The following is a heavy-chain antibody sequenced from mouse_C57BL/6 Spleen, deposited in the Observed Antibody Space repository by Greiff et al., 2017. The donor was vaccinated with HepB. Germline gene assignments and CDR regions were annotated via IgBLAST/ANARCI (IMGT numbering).Heavy chain of an antibody. CDR2: IRLKSDNYAT. J-gene: IGHJ2*01. V-gene: IGHV6-3*01. CDR1: GFTFSNYW. Sequence: DVQLVESGGGLVQPGGSMKLSCVASGFTFSNYWMNWVRQSPEKGLEWVAQIRLKSDNYATHYAESVKGRFTISRDDSKSNVYLQMNNLRAEDTGIYYCTEGPYFDYWGQGTTLTVSS. CDR3: TEGPYFDY.